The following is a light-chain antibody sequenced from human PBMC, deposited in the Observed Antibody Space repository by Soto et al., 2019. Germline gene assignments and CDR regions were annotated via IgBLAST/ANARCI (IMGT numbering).Light chain of an antibody. J-gene: IGLJ1*01. CDR1: SSDVGGYDY. Sequence: QSVLTQPPSASGSPGQSVTISCTGTSSDVGGYDYVSWYQQHPGKAPKLIIFEVNKWPSGVPDRFSGSKSGNTASLTVSGLQAEDEANYYCTSYSGITTLGVFGTGTKLTVL. CDR2: EVN. CDR3: TSYSGITTLGV. V-gene: IGLV2-8*01.